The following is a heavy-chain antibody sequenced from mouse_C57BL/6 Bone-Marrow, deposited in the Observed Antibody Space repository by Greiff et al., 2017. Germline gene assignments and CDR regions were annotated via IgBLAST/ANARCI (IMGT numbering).Heavy chain of an antibody. CDR2: IYPGSGST. CDR1: GYTFTSYW. CDR3: ARSRRAITTVVGNAMDY. V-gene: IGHV1-55*01. D-gene: IGHD1-1*01. Sequence: QVQLQQPGAELVKPGASVKMSCKASGYTFTSYWITWVKQRPGQGLEWIGDIYPGSGSTNYNEKFKSKATLTVDTSSSTAYMQLSSLTSEDSAVYYCARSRRAITTVVGNAMDYWGQGTSVTVSS. J-gene: IGHJ4*01.